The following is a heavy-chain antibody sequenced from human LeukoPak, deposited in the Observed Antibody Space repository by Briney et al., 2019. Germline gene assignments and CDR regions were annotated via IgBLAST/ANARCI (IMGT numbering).Heavy chain of an antibody. CDR3: AKRDVARLDS. CDR2: ISAGGGGT. J-gene: IGHJ4*02. CDR1: GFTFSSYA. V-gene: IGHV3-23*01. Sequence: GGPLRLSCAASGFTFSSYAMSWVRQAPGKGLEWVSAISAGGGGTYYADSVKGRFTISRDNSKSTLYLQMNSLRAEDTAVYYCAKRDVARLDSWGQGTLVTVSS.